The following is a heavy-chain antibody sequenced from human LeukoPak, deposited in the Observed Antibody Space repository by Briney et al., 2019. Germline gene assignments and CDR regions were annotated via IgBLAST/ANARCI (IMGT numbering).Heavy chain of an antibody. D-gene: IGHD3-22*01. CDR1: GFTFSRYA. CDR3: ASSDDSSYRPWF. V-gene: IGHV3-64*04. Sequence: SGGSLRLSCSASGFTFSRYAMHWVRQAPGKGLEYVSFISNNGGNIDHADSVKGRFTISRDNSKNTLYLQMNSLRAEDTAVYYCASSDDSSYRPWFWGQGTLVTVSS. CDR2: ISNNGGNI. J-gene: IGHJ4*02.